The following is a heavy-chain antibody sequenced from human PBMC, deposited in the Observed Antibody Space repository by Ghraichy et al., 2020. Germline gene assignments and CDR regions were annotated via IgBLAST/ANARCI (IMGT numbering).Heavy chain of an antibody. CDR2: VNGGGSST. CDR3: ARDDYGDYAYSFGY. Sequence: LSLTCAASGFTFNRYVMNWVRQAPGQGLEWVSAVNGGGSSTYYADSVNGRFTISRDNSKNTLFLQMNSLRAEDTAVYYCARDDYGDYAYSFGYWGQGTLVTVSS. D-gene: IGHD4-17*01. CDR1: GFTFNRYV. J-gene: IGHJ4*02. V-gene: IGHV3-23*01.